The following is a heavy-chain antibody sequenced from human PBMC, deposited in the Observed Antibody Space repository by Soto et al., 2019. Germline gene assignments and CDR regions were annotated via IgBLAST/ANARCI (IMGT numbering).Heavy chain of an antibody. CDR3: AKDLVLRYFDWLPQYFDY. Sequence: EVQLLESGGGLVQPGGSLRLSCAASGFTFSSYAMSWVRQAPGKGLEWVSAISGSGGSTYYADSVKGRFTISRDNSKNTLYLQMNSPRAEDTAVYYCAKDLVLRYFDWLPQYFDYWGQGTLVTVSS. V-gene: IGHV3-23*01. CDR1: GFTFSSYA. D-gene: IGHD3-9*01. CDR2: ISGSGGST. J-gene: IGHJ4*02.